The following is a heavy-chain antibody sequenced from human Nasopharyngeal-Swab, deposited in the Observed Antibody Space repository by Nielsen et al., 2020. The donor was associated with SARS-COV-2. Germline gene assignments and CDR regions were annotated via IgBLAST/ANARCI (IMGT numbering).Heavy chain of an antibody. Sequence: GALKISCAASGFTFRSHDMTWVRQAPGKGLEWASTISGRGGSTNYADSVKGRFTISRDNSENTLYLQMNSLRAEDTAVYYCADPPFSEYWGQGTLVTVSS. CDR3: ADPPFSEY. J-gene: IGHJ4*02. CDR1: GFTFRSHD. CDR2: ISGRGGST. V-gene: IGHV3-23*01.